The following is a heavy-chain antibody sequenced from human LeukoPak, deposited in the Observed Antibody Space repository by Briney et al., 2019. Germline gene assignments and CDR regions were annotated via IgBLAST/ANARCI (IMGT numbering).Heavy chain of an antibody. CDR2: ISAYSGDT. J-gene: IGHJ3*02. Sequence: ASVKVSCKASGYTFTNYGISWVRQAPGQGLEWMGWISAYSGDTNYAQKFQGRVTMTRDISTSTAYMELRSLRSDDTAVYYCARDPGSYGDAFDIWGQGTMVTVSA. D-gene: IGHD3-16*01. CDR1: GYTFTNYG. CDR3: ARDPGSYGDAFDI. V-gene: IGHV1-18*01.